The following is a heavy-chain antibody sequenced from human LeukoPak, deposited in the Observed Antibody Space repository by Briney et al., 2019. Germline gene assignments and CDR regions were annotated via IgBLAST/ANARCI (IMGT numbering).Heavy chain of an antibody. J-gene: IGHJ4*02. V-gene: IGHV3-21*01. CDR1: GFSFTDYS. CDR3: ARDKDVYFDY. CDR2: ISSSSSYI. Sequence: GGSLRLSCAASGFSFTDYSMNWVRQAPGKGLEWVSSISSSSSYIYYADSVKGRITISRDNAKNSLYLQMNSLRVEDTAVYYCARDKDVYFDYWGQGTLVTVSS.